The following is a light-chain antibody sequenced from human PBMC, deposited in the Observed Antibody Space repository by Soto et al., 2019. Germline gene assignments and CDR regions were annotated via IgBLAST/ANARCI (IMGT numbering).Light chain of an antibody. J-gene: IGKJ5*01. CDR1: QSISSY. V-gene: IGKV1-39*01. CDR3: QQSYSTPSIT. Sequence: DIQMTQSPSSLSASVGDIVTMTCVASQSISSYLNWYQQKPGKAPKLLIYAASSLQSGVPSRFSGSGSGTDFTLTISSLQPEDFATYYCQQSYSTPSITFGQGTRLEIK. CDR2: AAS.